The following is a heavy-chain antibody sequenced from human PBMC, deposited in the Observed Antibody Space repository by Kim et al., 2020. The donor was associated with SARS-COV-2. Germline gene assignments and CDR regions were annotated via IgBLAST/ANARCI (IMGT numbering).Heavy chain of an antibody. D-gene: IGHD5-12*01. J-gene: IGHJ4*02. CDR3: TTDFVDGYDVDY. Sequence: DYAAPVKGRFTISRDDSKNTLYLQMNSLKTEDTAVYYCTTDFVDGYDVDYWGQGTLVTVSS. V-gene: IGHV3-15*01.